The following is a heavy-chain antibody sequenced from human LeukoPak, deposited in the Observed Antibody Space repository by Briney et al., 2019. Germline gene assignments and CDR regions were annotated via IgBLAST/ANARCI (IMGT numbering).Heavy chain of an antibody. J-gene: IGHJ4*02. CDR3: ARGPSSTIFGHPYYFDY. D-gene: IGHD3-3*01. V-gene: IGHV4-61*02. Sequence: SQTLSLTCTVSGGSISSGSYYWSWIRQPAGKGLEWIGRIYTSGSTNYNPSLKSRVTISADTSKNQFSLKLSSVTAADTAVYYCARGPSSTIFGHPYYFDYWGQGTLVTVSS. CDR1: GGSISSGSYY. CDR2: IYTSGST.